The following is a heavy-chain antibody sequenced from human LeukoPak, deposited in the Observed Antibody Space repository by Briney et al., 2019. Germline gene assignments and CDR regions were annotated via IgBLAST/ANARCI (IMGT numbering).Heavy chain of an antibody. J-gene: IGHJ5*02. V-gene: IGHV3-21*01. D-gene: IGHD3-22*01. CDR1: GFTFSSHS. CDR3: ATNPYYYDSSGYYYDFWFDP. CDR2: ISSSSSYI. Sequence: SGGSLRLSCAASGFTFSSHSMNWVRQAPGKGLEWVSSISSSSSYIYYADSVKGRFTISRDNAKNSLYLQMNSLRAEDTAVYYCATNPYYYDSSGYYYDFWFDPWGQGTLVTVSS.